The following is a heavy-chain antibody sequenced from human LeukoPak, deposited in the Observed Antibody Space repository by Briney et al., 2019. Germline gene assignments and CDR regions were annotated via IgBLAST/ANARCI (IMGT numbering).Heavy chain of an antibody. J-gene: IGHJ4*02. CDR3: ARGWGE. D-gene: IGHD3-10*01. CDR1: GFTFSSYE. V-gene: IGHV3-48*03. Sequence: GGSLRLSCAASGFTFSSYEMNWVRQGPGRGLAWVSYISSSGSTKYYADSVKGRFTISRDNAKKSLYLQMNSLRAEDTAVYYCARGWGEGGQGTLVTVSS. CDR2: ISSSGSTK.